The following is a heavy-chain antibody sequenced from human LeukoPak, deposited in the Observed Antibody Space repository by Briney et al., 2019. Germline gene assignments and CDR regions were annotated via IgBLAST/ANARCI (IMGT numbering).Heavy chain of an antibody. V-gene: IGHV5-51*01. D-gene: IGHD1-26*01. J-gene: IGHJ4*02. CDR2: IYPGDSDT. CDR1: GYSITRSW. Sequence: GASLRLTRTDSGYSITRSWIGWVGQIPGKGVAWKEIIYPGDSDTRYSPSFQGQVTISADKSISTAYLQWSSLKASDTAMYYCARLGMVGATVHFDYWGQGTLVTVSS. CDR3: ARLGMVGATVHFDY.